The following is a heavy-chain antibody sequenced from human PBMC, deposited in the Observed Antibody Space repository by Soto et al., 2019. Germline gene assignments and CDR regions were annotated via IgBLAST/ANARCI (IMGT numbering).Heavy chain of an antibody. J-gene: IGHJ5*02. V-gene: IGHV3-23*01. D-gene: IGHD4-17*01. CDR1: GFTFSSYA. CDR2: ISGSGGST. Sequence: PGGSLRLSCAASGFTFSSYAMSRVRQAPGKGLEWVSAISGSGGSTYYADSVKGRFTISRDNSKNTLYLQMNSLRAEDTAVYYCAKVRDYGGNPNWFDPWGQGTLVTVSS. CDR3: AKVRDYGGNPNWFDP.